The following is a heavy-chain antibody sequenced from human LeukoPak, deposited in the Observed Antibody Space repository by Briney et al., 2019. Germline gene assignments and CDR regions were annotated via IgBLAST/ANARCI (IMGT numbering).Heavy chain of an antibody. CDR1: GGSFSGYF. D-gene: IGHD3-10*02. Sequence: PSETLSLTCAVYGGSFSGYFWSWIRQPPGKGLEWIGEINHSGITNYNPSLQSRVTISVDTSNNQFSLKLSSVTAADTAVYYCARLTWDLSVYVEHWGQGTLVTVSS. CDR3: ARLTWDLSVYVEH. CDR2: INHSGIT. V-gene: IGHV4-34*01. J-gene: IGHJ1*01.